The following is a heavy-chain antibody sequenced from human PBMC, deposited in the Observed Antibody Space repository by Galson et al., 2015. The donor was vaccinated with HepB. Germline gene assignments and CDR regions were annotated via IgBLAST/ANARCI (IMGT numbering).Heavy chain of an antibody. V-gene: IGHV3-9*01. CDR1: GFTFDEFA. J-gene: IGHJ4*02. CDR2: FSWNSGSI. D-gene: IGHD6-19*01. Sequence: SLRLSCAASGFTFDEFAMHWVRQAPGKGLEWVSTFSWNSGSIGYADSVKGRFTISRDYANDSLYLQMNSLRPEDTAFYYCAKDRSSYGPSNIAVAAVDFWGQGTLVTVSS. CDR3: AKDRSSYGPSNIAVAAVDF.